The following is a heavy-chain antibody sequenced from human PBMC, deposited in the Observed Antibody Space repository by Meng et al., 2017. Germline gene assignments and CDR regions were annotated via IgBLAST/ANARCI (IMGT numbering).Heavy chain of an antibody. J-gene: IGHJ4*02. CDR3: ARHSGYSGSYSDY. CDR1: GYSFTSYW. D-gene: IGHD1-26*01. V-gene: IGHV5-51*01. CDR2: IYPVDSDT. Sequence: VESLKLSCKGSGYSFTSYWIGWVLHMPGKGLEWMGIIYPVDSDTRYSPSFQGRVTISADKSISTAYLQWSSLKASDTAMYYCARHSGYSGSYSDYWGQGTLVTVSS.